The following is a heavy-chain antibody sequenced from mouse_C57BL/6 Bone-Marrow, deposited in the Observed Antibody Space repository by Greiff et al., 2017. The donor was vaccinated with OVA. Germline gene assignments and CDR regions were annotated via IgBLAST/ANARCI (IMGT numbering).Heavy chain of an antibody. V-gene: IGHV1-72*01. CDR2: IDPNSGGT. J-gene: IGHJ1*03. CDR3: ARSGSPLYWYFDV. CDR1: GYTFTGYG. Sequence: QVQLQQPGAELVKPGASVKLSCKASGYTFTGYGMHWVKQRPGRGLEWIGWIDPNSGGTKYNEKFKGKATLTVDKPSSTAYMQLSSLTSEDSADYYGARSGSPLYWYFDVWGTGTTVTVSS. D-gene: IGHD1-3*01.